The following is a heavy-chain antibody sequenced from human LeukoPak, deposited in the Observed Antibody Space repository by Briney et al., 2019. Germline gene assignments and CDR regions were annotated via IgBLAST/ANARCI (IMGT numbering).Heavy chain of an antibody. CDR3: ARDGSGSYYDY. CDR2: ISHNGGST. Sequence: GGSLRLSCAASGFTFTSYNIHWVRQAPGKGLEYVSAISHNGGSTNYANSVKDRFTISRDNSKNTVYPQMGSLRDEDMAVYYCARDGSGSYYDYWGRGTLVTVSS. CDR1: GFTFTSYN. D-gene: IGHD1-26*01. V-gene: IGHV3-64*01. J-gene: IGHJ4*02.